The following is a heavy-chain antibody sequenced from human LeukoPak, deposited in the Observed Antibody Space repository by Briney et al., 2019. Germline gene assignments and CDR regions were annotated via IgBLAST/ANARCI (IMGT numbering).Heavy chain of an antibody. CDR2: IWYDGSNK. CDR3: SKENPGWFEP. V-gene: IGHV3-33*06. J-gene: IGHJ5*02. Sequence: PGGSLRLSCAASGFTFSSYGMHWVRQAPGKGLEWVAVIWYDGSNKYYADSVKGRFTISRDNSKNTLYLQMNSLRAEDTAVYYLSKENPGWFEPWGQGTLVTVSS. CDR1: GFTFSSYG.